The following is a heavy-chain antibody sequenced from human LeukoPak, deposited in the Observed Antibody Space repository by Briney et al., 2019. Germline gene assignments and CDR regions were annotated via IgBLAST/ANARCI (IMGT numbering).Heavy chain of an antibody. CDR1: GGSFSGYY. CDR2: INHSGST. V-gene: IGHV4-34*01. J-gene: IGHJ3*02. CDR3: ASYGIAAAGNEAFDI. Sequence: PSETLSLTCAVYGGSFSGYYWSWIRQPPGKGLEWIGEINHSGSTNYNPSLKSRVTILVDTSKNQFSLKLSSVTAADTAVYYCASYGIAAAGNEAFDIWGQGTMVTVSS. D-gene: IGHD6-13*01.